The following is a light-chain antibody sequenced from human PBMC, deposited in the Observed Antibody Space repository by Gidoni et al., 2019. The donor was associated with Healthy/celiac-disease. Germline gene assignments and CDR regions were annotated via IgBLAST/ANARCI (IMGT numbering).Light chain of an antibody. CDR3: QQSYSTRRT. CDR2: AAS. V-gene: IGKV1-39*01. J-gene: IGKJ1*01. CDR1: QGITSY. Sequence: DIKLSRSPSSLSASVGDSISITSRASQGITSYLNWHQQTAGHAPKLLIYAASSLPSWVPSRFSGSRARTDFSLTISSLQPEDLSIYYCQQSYSTRRTFGQGTKVEIK.